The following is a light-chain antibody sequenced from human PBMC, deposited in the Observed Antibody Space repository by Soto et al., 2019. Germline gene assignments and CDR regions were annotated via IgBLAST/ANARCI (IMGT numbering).Light chain of an antibody. CDR1: QGISVW. V-gene: IGKV1-12*01. CDR3: QQGNSFPWT. CDR2: ATS. Sequence: DTQMTQSPSSVSAAVGDTITITCRPSQGISVWLAWYQLKPGQAPKLLIYATSRVHGVPSRFAGSGSETEFTLTINNLQPEDSAIYYCQQGNSFPWTLGQGTKVDIK. J-gene: IGKJ1*01.